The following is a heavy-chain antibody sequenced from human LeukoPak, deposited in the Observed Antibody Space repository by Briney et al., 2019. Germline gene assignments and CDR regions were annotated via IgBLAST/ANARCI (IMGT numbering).Heavy chain of an antibody. D-gene: IGHD3-10*01. V-gene: IGHV5-51*01. CDR3: SLMVRGVIHDY. J-gene: IGHJ4*02. CDR1: GSSFTSDW. Sequence: GESLKISCKASGSSFTSDWIGWVRQMPGKGLEWMGIIYPGDSDTRYSPYFQGQVTISADKSISTAYLQWSSLKASDTAMYYCSLMVRGVIHDYWGQGTLVTVSS. CDR2: IYPGDSDT.